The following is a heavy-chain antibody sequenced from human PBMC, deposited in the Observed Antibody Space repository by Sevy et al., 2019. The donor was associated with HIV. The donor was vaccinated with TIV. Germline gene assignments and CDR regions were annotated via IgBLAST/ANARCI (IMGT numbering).Heavy chain of an antibody. J-gene: IGHJ4*02. CDR3: AREGCSKPHDY. D-gene: IGHD3-10*02. CDR1: GSNFNIYS. V-gene: IGHV3-23*01. CDR2: LSFGCGKI. Sequence: GGSLRLSCVASGSNFNIYSFSWVRQTPGKGLEWVSTLSFGCGKINYADSVQGRFTISRDDSKNTLYLEMNSLRVEDTAIYYCAREGCSKPHDYWGQGTLVTVSS.